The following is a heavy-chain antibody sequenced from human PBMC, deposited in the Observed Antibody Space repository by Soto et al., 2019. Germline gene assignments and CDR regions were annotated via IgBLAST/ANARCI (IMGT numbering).Heavy chain of an antibody. V-gene: IGHV3-30*18. CDR2: ISYDGSNK. D-gene: IGHD1-26*01. J-gene: IGHJ4*02. CDR1: GFTFSSYG. CDR3: AKDLDSGSLLGY. Sequence: QVQLVESGGGVVQPGRSLRLSCAASGFTFSSYGMHWVRQAPGKGLEWVAVISYDGSNKYYADSVKGRFTISRDNSKNTLYLQMNSLRAEDTAVYYCAKDLDSGSLLGYWGQGTLVTVSS.